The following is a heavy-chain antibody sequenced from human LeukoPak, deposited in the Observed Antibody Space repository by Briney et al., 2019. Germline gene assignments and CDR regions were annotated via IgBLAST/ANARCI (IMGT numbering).Heavy chain of an antibody. CDR3: TTVADSGSYWYYYYYGMDV. J-gene: IGHJ6*02. D-gene: IGHD1-26*01. V-gene: IGHV3-23*01. Sequence: GGPLRLSCAASGFTFSTYAVNWVRQAPGKGLEWVSTISGSGDSTYYADSVKGRFTISRDDSKNTAYLQMNSLKTEDTAVYYCTTVADSGSYWYYYYYGMDVWGQGTTVTVSS. CDR2: ISGSGDST. CDR1: GFTFSTYA.